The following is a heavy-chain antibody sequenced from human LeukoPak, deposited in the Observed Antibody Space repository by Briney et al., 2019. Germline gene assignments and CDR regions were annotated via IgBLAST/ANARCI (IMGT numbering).Heavy chain of an antibody. D-gene: IGHD4-17*01. CDR1: GYTFTSYD. CDR3: ARAYYGDYEFDY. V-gene: IGHV1-2*02. J-gene: IGHJ4*02. CDR2: INPNSGGT. Sequence: ASVKVSCKASGYTFTSYDINWVRQAPGQGLEWMGWINPNSGGTNYAQKFQGRVTMTRDTSISTAYMELSRLRSDDTAVYYCARAYYGDYEFDYWGQGTLVTVSS.